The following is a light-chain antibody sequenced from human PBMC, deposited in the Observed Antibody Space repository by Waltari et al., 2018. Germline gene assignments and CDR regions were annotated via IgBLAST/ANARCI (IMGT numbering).Light chain of an antibody. CDR3: QQSYSTPLG. CDR2: ATS. J-gene: IGKJ4*01. Sequence: DIQMTQSPSSLSASVGDRVTITCRASQTISNYLNWYQQKPGKAPKLLIYATSSLQSGVPSRFSGSGSGTDFTLTISSLQPEDFATYYCQQSYSTPLGFGGGTKVEIK. V-gene: IGKV1-39*01. CDR1: QTISNY.